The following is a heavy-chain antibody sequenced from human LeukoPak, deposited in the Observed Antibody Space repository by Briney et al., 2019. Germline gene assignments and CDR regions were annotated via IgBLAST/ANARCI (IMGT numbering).Heavy chain of an antibody. D-gene: IGHD3-22*01. J-gene: IGHJ6*03. CDR2: INHSGST. CDR1: GGSFSGYY. Sequence: PSETLSLTCAVYGGSFSGYYWSWIRQPPGKGLEWIGEINHSGSTNYNPSLKSRVTISVDTSKNQFSLKLSSVTAADTAVYYCARAIVGNPFYYYYMDVWGKGTAVTVSS. CDR3: ARAIVGNPFYYYYMDV. V-gene: IGHV4-34*01.